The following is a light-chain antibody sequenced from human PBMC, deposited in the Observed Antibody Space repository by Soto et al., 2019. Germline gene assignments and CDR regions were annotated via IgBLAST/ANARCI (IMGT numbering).Light chain of an antibody. CDR2: DAS. CDR1: QGVSSY. Sequence: EIVLTQSPATLSFSPGERATLSCRASQGVSSYLAWYQQKPGQAPRLLIYDASNRATGIPARFSGSGSGTGFTLTISSLEPEDFAVYYCQQRSNWPTFGGGTKVDIK. J-gene: IGKJ4*01. CDR3: QQRSNWPT. V-gene: IGKV3-11*01.